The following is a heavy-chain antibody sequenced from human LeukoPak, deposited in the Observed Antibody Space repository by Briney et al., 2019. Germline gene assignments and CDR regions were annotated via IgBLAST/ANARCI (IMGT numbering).Heavy chain of an antibody. J-gene: IGHJ4*02. Sequence: PGGSLRLSCAASGFTFSTYWMHWVRQAPGNGLVWVSHIDSDGSSATYGDSAKGRFTISRDNAKNTLYLQMSSLRAEDTAVYYCARGTATTAGIDYWGQGTLGAVSS. CDR3: ARGTATTAGIDY. D-gene: IGHD6-13*01. V-gene: IGHV3-74*01. CDR2: IDSDGSSA. CDR1: GFTFSTYW.